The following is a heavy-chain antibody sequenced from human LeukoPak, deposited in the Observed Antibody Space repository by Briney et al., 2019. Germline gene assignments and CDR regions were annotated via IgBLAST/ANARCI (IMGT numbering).Heavy chain of an antibody. V-gene: IGHV3-23*01. CDR1: GFTFSSYA. Sequence: PGGSLRLSCAASGFTFSSYAMSWVRQAPGKGLEGVSAISGSGVSTYYADSVKRRFPISRDNSKNTLYLQMNSLRAEDTAVYYCAKEGPSYYYGSGSYPYWGQGTLVTVSS. D-gene: IGHD3-10*01. J-gene: IGHJ4*02. CDR3: AKEGPSYYYGSGSYPY. CDR2: ISGSGVST.